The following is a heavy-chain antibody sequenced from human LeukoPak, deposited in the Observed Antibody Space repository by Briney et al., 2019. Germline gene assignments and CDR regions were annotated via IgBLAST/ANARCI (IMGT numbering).Heavy chain of an antibody. D-gene: IGHD3-22*01. V-gene: IGHV1-18*01. CDR1: GYTFTSYG. CDR3: ARLHYYDSSGYFDY. J-gene: IGHJ4*02. CDR2: ISAYNGNT. Sequence: GASVKVSRKASGYTFTSYGISWVRQAPGQGLEWMGWISAYNGNTNYAQKLQGRVTMTTDTSTSTAYMELRSLRSDDTAVYYCARLHYYDSSGYFDYWGQGTLVTVSS.